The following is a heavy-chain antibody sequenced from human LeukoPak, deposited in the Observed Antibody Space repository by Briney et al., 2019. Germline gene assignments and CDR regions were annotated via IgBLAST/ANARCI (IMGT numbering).Heavy chain of an antibody. CDR1: GGAFSSYA. J-gene: IGHJ3*02. D-gene: IGHD3-22*01. CDR3: ARGWGQNYYYDSSADAFDI. CDR2: IIPIFGTA. V-gene: IGHV1-69*13. Sequence: SVKVSCKASGGAFSSYAISWVRQAPGQGLEWMGGIIPIFGTANYAQKFQGRVTITADESTSTAYMELSSLRSEDTAVYYCARGWGQNYYYDSSADAFDIWGQGTMVTVSS.